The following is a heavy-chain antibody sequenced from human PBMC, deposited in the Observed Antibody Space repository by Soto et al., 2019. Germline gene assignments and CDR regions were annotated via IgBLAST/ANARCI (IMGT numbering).Heavy chain of an antibody. CDR2: INHSGST. CDR3: ARGAAAGIKRYYGMDV. Sequence: PSETLSLPCAAYGGSFSSYYWSWIRQPPGKGLEWIGDINHSGSTNYNPSLKSRVTISVDTSKNQFSLKLSSVTATDTAVYYCARGAAAGIKRYYGMDVWGQGTTVTVSS. J-gene: IGHJ6*02. V-gene: IGHV4-34*01. D-gene: IGHD6-13*01. CDR1: GGSFSSYY.